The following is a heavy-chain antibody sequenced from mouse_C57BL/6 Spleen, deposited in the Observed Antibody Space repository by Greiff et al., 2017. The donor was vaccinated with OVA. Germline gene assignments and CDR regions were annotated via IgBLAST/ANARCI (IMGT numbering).Heavy chain of an antibody. V-gene: IGHV3-6*01. Sequence: EVQRVESGPGLVKPSQSLSLTCSVTGYSITSGYYWNWIRQFPGNKLEWMGYISYDGSNNYNPSLKNRISITRDTSKNQFFLKLNSVTTEDTATYYCARRGGYYAMDYWGQGTSVTVSS. J-gene: IGHJ4*01. CDR2: ISYDGSN. CDR1: GYSITSGYY. CDR3: ARRGGYYAMDY.